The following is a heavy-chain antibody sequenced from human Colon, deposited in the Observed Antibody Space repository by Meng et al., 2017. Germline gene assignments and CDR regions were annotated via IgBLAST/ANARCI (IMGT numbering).Heavy chain of an antibody. CDR1: GGSFSGFY. CDR3: ATGLRHGDWFDP. D-gene: IGHD4-17*01. J-gene: IGHJ5*02. CDR2: IDHFGIS. Sequence: QVQRQQGGAGLLKPSETLSLSCAVSGGSFSGFYWSWIRKPQGKGLEWIGEIDHFGISNYNSSLKGRLTMSVDTSKKQISLTLTSVTAADTAVYYCATGLRHGDWFDPWGPGTLVTVSS. V-gene: IGHV4-34*02.